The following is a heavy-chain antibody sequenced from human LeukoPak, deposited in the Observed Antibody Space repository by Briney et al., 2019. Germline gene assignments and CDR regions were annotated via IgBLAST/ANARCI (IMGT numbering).Heavy chain of an antibody. CDR2: IYPGDSDT. Sequence: GESLKISCKGSGYSFTSYWIGWVRQMPGKGLKWMGIIYPGDSDTRYSPSFQGQVTISADKSISTAYLQWSSLKASDTAMYYCARRGGYCGGDCPSTWFDPWGQGTLVTVSS. D-gene: IGHD2-21*02. CDR3: ARRGGYCGGDCPSTWFDP. CDR1: GYSFTSYW. J-gene: IGHJ5*02. V-gene: IGHV5-51*01.